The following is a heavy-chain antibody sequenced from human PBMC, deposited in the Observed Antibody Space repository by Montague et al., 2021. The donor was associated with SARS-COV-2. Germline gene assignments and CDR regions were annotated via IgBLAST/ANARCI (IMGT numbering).Heavy chain of an antibody. CDR1: GFTFDDYG. Sequence: SLILSCAVSGFTFDDYGMSWARQVPVKGLEWVSGISRSGDRTAYXDSVKGRFSISRDNAKNTLYLQMNSLRVEDTAFYHCSRGGGMIRGVVDFWGQGILVSVSS. D-gene: IGHD3-10*01. V-gene: IGHV3-20*01. J-gene: IGHJ4*02. CDR3: SRGGGMIRGVVDF. CDR2: ISRSGDRT.